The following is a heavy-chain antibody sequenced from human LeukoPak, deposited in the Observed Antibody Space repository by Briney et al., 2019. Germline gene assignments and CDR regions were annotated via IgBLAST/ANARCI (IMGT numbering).Heavy chain of an antibody. J-gene: IGHJ4*02. CDR2: IKSKIDGGTT. CDR3: TTGVSSGWYPDY. V-gene: IGHV3-15*01. CDR1: GFTFSNAW. D-gene: IGHD6-19*01. Sequence: GGSLGLSCAASGFTFSNAWMSWVRQAPGKGLEWVGRIKSKIDGGTTDYAAPVKGRFTISRDDSKNTLYLQMNSLKTEDTAVYYCTTGVSSGWYPDYWGQGTLVTVSS.